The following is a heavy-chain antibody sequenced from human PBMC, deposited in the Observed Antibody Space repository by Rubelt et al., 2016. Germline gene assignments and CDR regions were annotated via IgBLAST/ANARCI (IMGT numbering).Heavy chain of an antibody. V-gene: IGHV1-18*01. J-gene: IGHJ4*02. CDR2: ISAYNGNT. D-gene: IGHD6-19*01. Sequence: GKSPGQGLEWMGWISAYNGNTNYAQKLQGRVTMTTDTSTSTAYMELRSLRSDDTAVYYCARDPRLVDYWGQGTLVTVSS. CDR3: ARDPRLVDY.